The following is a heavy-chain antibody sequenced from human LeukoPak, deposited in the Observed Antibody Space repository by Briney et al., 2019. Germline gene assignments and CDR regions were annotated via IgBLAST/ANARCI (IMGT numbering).Heavy chain of an antibody. J-gene: IGHJ4*02. CDR1: GYSFTSYW. Sequence: KHGESPKISCKGSGYSFTSYWISWVRQMPGKGLEWMGRIDPSDSYTNYSPSFQGHVTISADKSISTAYLQWSSLKASDTAMYYCARADIQLWLPWDYWGQGTLVTVSS. V-gene: IGHV5-10-1*01. CDR2: IDPSDSYT. CDR3: ARADIQLWLPWDY. D-gene: IGHD5-18*01.